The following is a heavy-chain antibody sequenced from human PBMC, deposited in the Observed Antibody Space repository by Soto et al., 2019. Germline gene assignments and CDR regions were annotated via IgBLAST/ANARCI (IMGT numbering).Heavy chain of an antibody. J-gene: IGHJ4*02. V-gene: IGHV3-7*05. CDR2: IKGDVSEK. CDR3: AREAY. Sequence: PGGSLRLSCAASGFDCSSSWMSWIRQAPGKGLEWVANIKGDVSEKYSVDSVKGRFSISRDNAKNSLYLQMNSLRAEDTAVYYCAREAYWGQGTLVTVSS. CDR1: GFDCSSSW.